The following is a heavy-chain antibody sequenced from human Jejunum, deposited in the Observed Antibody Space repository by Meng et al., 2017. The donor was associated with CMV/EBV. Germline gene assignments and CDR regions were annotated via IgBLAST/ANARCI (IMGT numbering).Heavy chain of an antibody. CDR3: ARADGSRYFDL. Sequence: QGQRQEPVPGRVKPSETLSLTCTVSGASVTTYYWSWIRQPAGKGLEWIGRFFSSGSTNYNPSLGNRVTMSVDTSKNQFSLKLSSVTAADTAVYYCARADGSRYFDLWGQGTLVTVSS. D-gene: IGHD1-1*01. CDR2: FFSSGST. CDR1: GASVTTYY. V-gene: IGHV4-4*07. J-gene: IGHJ4*02.